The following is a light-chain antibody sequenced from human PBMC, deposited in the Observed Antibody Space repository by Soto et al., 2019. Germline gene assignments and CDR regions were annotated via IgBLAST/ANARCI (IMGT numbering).Light chain of an antibody. CDR3: QQYNTDSYT. CDR2: DAS. CDR1: QGISTR. Sequence: DIQMTQSPSTLSASVGDRVTITCRASQGISTRLAWYQQKPGKAPKLLIFDASSLGSGVPSRFSGSGSGTEFTLTISGLQPDDFATYHCQQYNTDSYTFGQGTKLEI. V-gene: IGKV1-5*01. J-gene: IGKJ2*01.